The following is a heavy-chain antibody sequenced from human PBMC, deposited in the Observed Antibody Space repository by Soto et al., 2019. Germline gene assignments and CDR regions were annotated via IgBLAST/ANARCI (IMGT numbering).Heavy chain of an antibody. Sequence: SVKVSCKASGGTFSSYRINWVRQAPGQGLEWVGGIVPIYRTADYAQKFQGRVTITADESARTSYMELRSLKSQDTAVYYCARPRDRGHDPFDYWGRGTLVTVSS. V-gene: IGHV1-69*13. CDR1: GGTFSSYR. J-gene: IGHJ4*02. CDR2: IVPIYRTA. CDR3: ARPRDRGHDPFDY.